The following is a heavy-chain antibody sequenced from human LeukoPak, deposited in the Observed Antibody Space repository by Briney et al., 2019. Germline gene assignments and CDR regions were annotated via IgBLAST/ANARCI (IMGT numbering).Heavy chain of an antibody. V-gene: IGHV1-8*01. J-gene: IGHJ4*02. Sequence: ASVKVSCKASGYTFTSYDINWVRQATGQGLEWMGWMNPNSGNTGYAQKFQGRVTMTRNTSISTAYMELSSLRSEDMAVYYCASAGSGSLGHGYWGQGTLVTVSS. CDR2: MNPNSGNT. D-gene: IGHD6-19*01. CDR3: ASAGSGSLGHGY. CDR1: GYTFTSYD.